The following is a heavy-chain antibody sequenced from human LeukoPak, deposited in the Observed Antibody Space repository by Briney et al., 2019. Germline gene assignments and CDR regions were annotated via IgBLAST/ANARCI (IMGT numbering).Heavy chain of an antibody. J-gene: IGHJ4*02. D-gene: IGHD2-15*01. CDR3: AGGLGYCSGGSCAYFDY. CDR2: IYCSGST. CDR1: GGSISSYY. V-gene: IGHV4-59*01. Sequence: TSETLSLTCTVSGGSISSYYWSWIRQPPGKGLEWIGYIYCSGSTNYNPSLKSRATISVDTSKNQVSLKLSSVTAADTAVYYCAGGLGYCSGGSCAYFDYWGQGTLVTVSS.